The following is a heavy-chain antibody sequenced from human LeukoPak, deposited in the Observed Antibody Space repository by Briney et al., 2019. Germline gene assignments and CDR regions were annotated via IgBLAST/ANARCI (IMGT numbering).Heavy chain of an antibody. CDR3: ARAGWMSAFDI. V-gene: IGHV1-46*01. Sequence: ASVKVSCKASGYTFAKFYIHWVRQAPEQGVEWMGIINPSGGTASYAQKFQGSVTMTSVTTISTAYMELSRLRSDDTVVYYCARAGWMSAFDIWGQGTMVTVSS. CDR2: INPSGGTA. D-gene: IGHD2-2*03. CDR1: GYTFAKFY. J-gene: IGHJ3*02.